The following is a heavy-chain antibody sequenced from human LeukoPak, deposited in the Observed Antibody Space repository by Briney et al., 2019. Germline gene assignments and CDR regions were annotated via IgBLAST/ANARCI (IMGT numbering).Heavy chain of an antibody. CDR2: ISDSSSYI. Sequence: GGSLRLSCAASGFTFSTYTMNWVRQAPGKGLEWVSSISDSSSYIYYADSVKGRFTISRDNAKNSLYLRMNSLRAEDTAVYYCGRESYTTDPPTIAVAGHDYWGQGTLVTVSS. V-gene: IGHV3-21*01. CDR1: GFTFSTYT. D-gene: IGHD6-19*01. CDR3: GRESYTTDPPTIAVAGHDY. J-gene: IGHJ4*02.